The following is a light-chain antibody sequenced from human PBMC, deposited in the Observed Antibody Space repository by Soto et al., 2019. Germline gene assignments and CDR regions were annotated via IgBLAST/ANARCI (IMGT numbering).Light chain of an antibody. CDR1: QSISDR. V-gene: IGKV1-5*01. CDR3: QQYNSYSL. CDR2: DAS. J-gene: IGKJ4*01. Sequence: DIHMTQSPSSGSASVLDIVTSTGRASQSISDRLAWYQRKPGKAPKLLIFDASSLESGVPSRFSGSGSGTEFTLTISSLQTDDFATYYCQQYNSYSLFGGGTKVDIK.